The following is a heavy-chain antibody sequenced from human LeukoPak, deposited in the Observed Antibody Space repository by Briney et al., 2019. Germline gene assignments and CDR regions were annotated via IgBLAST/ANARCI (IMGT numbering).Heavy chain of an antibody. CDR2: TSGSGGST. CDR1: GFTFSTYA. Sequence: GSLRLSCAASGFTFSTYAMSWVRQAPGKGLEWVSATSGSGGSTYYADSVKGRFTISRDNSKNTLYLQMNSLRAEDTAVYYCAKDSVPYYYGSGSYPDYWGQGTLVTVSS. CDR3: AKDSVPYYYGSGSYPDY. V-gene: IGHV3-23*01. D-gene: IGHD3-10*01. J-gene: IGHJ4*02.